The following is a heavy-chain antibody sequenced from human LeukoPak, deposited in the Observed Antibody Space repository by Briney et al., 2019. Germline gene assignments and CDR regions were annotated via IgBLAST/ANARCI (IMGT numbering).Heavy chain of an antibody. V-gene: IGHV4-61*02. J-gene: IGHJ4*02. Sequence: SQTLSLTCTVSGGSISSGSYYWRWLRQPAGTGLEWIGRIYTSGSTNYNPSLKSRVTISVDTSKNQFSLKLSSVTAADTAVYYCARDGDWKQPQLWGQGTLVTVSS. CDR1: GGSISSGSYY. CDR2: IYTSGST. D-gene: IGHD2-21*01. CDR3: ARDGDWKQPQL.